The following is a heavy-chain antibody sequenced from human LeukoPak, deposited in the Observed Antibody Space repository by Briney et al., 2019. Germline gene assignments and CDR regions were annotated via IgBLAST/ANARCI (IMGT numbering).Heavy chain of an antibody. Sequence: QAGGSRRLSCAASGFPFSNNAMSWVRQAPGKGLEWVSAFGGDRVAHYADSVKGRFTISKDDSKSTLYLQMNSLRAEDTGVYYCAKDLLAWAFDYWGQGILVTVSS. CDR3: AKDLLAWAFDY. CDR2: FGGDRVA. J-gene: IGHJ4*02. CDR1: GFPFSNNA. V-gene: IGHV3-23*01. D-gene: IGHD1-26*01.